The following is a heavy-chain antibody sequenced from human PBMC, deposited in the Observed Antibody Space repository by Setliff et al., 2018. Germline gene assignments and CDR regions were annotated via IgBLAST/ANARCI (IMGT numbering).Heavy chain of an antibody. Sequence: SETLSLTCAVYGGSFSGYYWSWIRQPPGKGLEWIGEINHSGSTNYNPSLKSRVTISVDTSKNQFSLKLSSVTAADTAVYYCARVRGGYTRDYFDYWGQGTLVTVSS. CDR3: ARVRGGYTRDYFDY. CDR2: INHSGST. J-gene: IGHJ4*02. CDR1: GGSFSGYY. V-gene: IGHV4-34*01. D-gene: IGHD3-22*01.